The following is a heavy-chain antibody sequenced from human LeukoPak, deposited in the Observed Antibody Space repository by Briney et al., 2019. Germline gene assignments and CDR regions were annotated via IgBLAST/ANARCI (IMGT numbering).Heavy chain of an antibody. CDR2: INGDGRNI. CDR1: GFTFSSYA. J-gene: IGHJ6*02. V-gene: IGHV3-74*01. CDR3: TRDLMDYDVSTGLHHYYMDV. Sequence: GGSLRLSCAASGFTFSSYAMHWVRQDPRKGLVWVSRINGDGRNINYADSVRGRFTISRDNAKNTLYLQMNTLRVEDTAVYYCTRDLMDYDVSTGLHHYYMDVWGQGTTVTVSS. D-gene: IGHD3-9*01.